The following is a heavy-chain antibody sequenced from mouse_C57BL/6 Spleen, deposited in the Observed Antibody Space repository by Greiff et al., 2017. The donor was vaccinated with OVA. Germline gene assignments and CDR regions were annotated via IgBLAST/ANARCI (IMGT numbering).Heavy chain of an antibody. CDR1: GFTFSDYG. V-gene: IGHV5-17*01. J-gene: IGHJ2*02. CDR2: ISSGSSTI. D-gene: IGHD2-4*01. CDR3: ARLDYDGYFDY. Sequence: EVKLVESGGGLVKPGGSLKLSCAASGFTFSDYGMHWVRQAPEKGLEWVAYISSGSSTIYYADTVKGRFTISRDNAKKTLYLQMTSLRSEDTAMYYCARLDYDGYFDYWGQGTSLTVSS.